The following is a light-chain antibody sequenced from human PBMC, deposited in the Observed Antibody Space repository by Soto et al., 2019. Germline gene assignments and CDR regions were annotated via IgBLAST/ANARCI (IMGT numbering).Light chain of an antibody. CDR3: QQSSSTLIFP. V-gene: IGKV1-39*01. CDR2: AAS. Sequence: DIQMTQSPSSLSASVGDRVTITCRASQSISSYLNWYQQKPGKAPKLLIYAASSLQSGVPSRFSGSGSGTDFTLTISSLQPEDFATYYCQQSSSTLIFPFGPGTQVDIK. J-gene: IGKJ3*01. CDR1: QSISSY.